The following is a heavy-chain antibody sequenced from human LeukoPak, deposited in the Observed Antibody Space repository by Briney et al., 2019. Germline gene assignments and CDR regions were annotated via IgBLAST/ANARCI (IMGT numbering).Heavy chain of an antibody. CDR3: ARAATCYRCVGWFDP. CDR2: ISAGGNTI. Sequence: GGSLRLSCAASGFTFTSYEMNWVRQAPGKGLEWVSYISAGGNTIYYADSAKGRFTISRDNAKNSLYLQMNSLRAEDTAVYYCARAATCYRCVGWFDPWGQGTLVTVSS. D-gene: IGHD2-2*02. J-gene: IGHJ5*02. CDR1: GFTFTSYE. V-gene: IGHV3-48*03.